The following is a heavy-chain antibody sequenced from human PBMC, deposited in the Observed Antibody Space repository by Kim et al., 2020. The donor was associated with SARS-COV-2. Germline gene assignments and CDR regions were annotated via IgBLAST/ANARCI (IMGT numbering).Heavy chain of an antibody. CDR2: IWFDGSKT. CDR3: AKDASNYHPSGSYDF. CDR1: GFSLNTFA. Sequence: GGSLRLSCEASGFSLNTFAMHWVRQAPGKGLEWVAMIWFDGSKTNYADSVNGRFTISRDNPKNTFYLHMNSPRVDDTAFYYCAKDASNYHPSGSYDFWGQGSLVIVSS. J-gene: IGHJ1*01. V-gene: IGHV3-33*06. D-gene: IGHD3-10*01.